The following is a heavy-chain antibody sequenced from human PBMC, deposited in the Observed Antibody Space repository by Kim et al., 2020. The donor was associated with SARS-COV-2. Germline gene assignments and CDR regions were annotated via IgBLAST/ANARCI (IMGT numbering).Heavy chain of an antibody. Sequence: GGSLRLSCAASGFTFSSYSMNWVRQAPGKGLEWVSSISSSSSYIYYADSVKGRFTISRDNAKNSLYLQMNSLRAEDTAVYYCARDSAYYYGSGTIDYWGQGTLVTVSS. CDR1: GFTFSSYS. V-gene: IGHV3-21*01. D-gene: IGHD3-10*01. CDR2: ISSSSSYI. CDR3: ARDSAYYYGSGTIDY. J-gene: IGHJ4*02.